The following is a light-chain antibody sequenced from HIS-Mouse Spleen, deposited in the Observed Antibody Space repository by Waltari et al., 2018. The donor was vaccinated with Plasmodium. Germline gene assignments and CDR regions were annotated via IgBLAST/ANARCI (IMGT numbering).Light chain of an antibody. J-gene: IGKJ2*01. CDR3: QQYGSSPPMYT. V-gene: IGKV3-20*01. Sequence: ELVLTHSPGTLSLSPGERATLSCMASQSVSSSYLAWYQQKPGQAPRLLIYGASSRATGIPDRFSGSGSGTDFTLTISRLEPEDFAVYYCQQYGSSPPMYTFGQGTKLEIK. CDR1: QSVSSSY. CDR2: GAS.